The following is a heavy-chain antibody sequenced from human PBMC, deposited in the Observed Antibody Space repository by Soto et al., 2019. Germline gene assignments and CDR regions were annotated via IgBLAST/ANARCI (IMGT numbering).Heavy chain of an antibody. V-gene: IGHV1-24*01. D-gene: IGHD6-13*01. CDR3: ATVAAAATWYCFDP. CDR1: GYPLTQLP. Sequence: ASVKACCMVSGYPLTQLPMLWVRQAPGKGLEWMGGFDPEDGETIYAQKCQGRVSMTEDTSTDTAYMELSSLRSEDTAVYYFATVAAAATWYCFDPWGQGTRVTV. J-gene: IGHJ5*02. CDR2: FDPEDGET.